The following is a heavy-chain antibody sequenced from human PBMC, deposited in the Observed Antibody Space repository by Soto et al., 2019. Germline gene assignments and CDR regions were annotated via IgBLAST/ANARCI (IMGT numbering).Heavy chain of an antibody. CDR1: GFTFSSYS. D-gene: IGHD3-3*01. CDR2: ISSSSSTI. V-gene: IGHV3-48*02. Sequence: PGGSLRLSCAASGFTFSSYSMNWVRQAPGKGLEWVPYISSSSSTIYYADSVKGRFTISRDNAKNSLYLQMNSLRDEDTAVYYCARDPWNLAARRITIFGVVSLRRDVWGQGTKVTVSS. CDR3: ARDPWNLAARRITIFGVVSLRRDV. J-gene: IGHJ6*02.